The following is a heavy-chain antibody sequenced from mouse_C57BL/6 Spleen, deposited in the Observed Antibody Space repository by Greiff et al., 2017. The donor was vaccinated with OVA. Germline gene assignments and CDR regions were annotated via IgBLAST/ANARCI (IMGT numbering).Heavy chain of an antibody. V-gene: IGHV1-15*01. CDR2: IDPETGGT. J-gene: IGHJ2*01. Sequence: ESGAELVRPGASVTLSCKASGYTFTDYEMHWVKQTPVHGLEWIGAIDPETGGTAYNQKFKGKAILTADKSSSTAYMELRSLTSEDSAVYYCTRSDPNWGQGTTLTVSS. CDR3: TRSDPN. CDR1: GYTFTDYE.